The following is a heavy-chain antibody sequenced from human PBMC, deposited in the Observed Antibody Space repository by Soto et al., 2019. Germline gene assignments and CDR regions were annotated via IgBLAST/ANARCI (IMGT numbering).Heavy chain of an antibody. CDR2: ISYDGSNK. CDR1: GFTFSSYG. V-gene: IGHV3-30*18. D-gene: IGHD1-26*01. CDR3: AKDGHIEELEPLDY. Sequence: QVQLVESGGGVVQPGRSLRLSCAASGFTFSSYGMHWVRQAPGKGLEWVAVISYDGSNKYYADSVKGRFTISRDNSKNTLYLQMNSLRAEDTAVYSCAKDGHIEELEPLDYWGQGTLVTVSS. J-gene: IGHJ4*02.